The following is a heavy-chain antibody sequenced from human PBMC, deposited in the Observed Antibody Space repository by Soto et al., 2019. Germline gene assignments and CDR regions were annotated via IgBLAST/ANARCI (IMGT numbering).Heavy chain of an antibody. CDR2: IYYSGST. Sequence: SETLSLTCTVSGGSISSSSHYWGWVRQPPGKGLEWIGSIYYSGSTYYNPSLKSRVTISVDTSKNQFSLKLSSVTAADTAVYYCARLATVTTLAGPYYYYYMDVWGKGTTVTVSS. CDR1: GGSISSSSHY. D-gene: IGHD4-17*01. V-gene: IGHV4-39*01. J-gene: IGHJ6*03. CDR3: ARLATVTTLAGPYYYYYMDV.